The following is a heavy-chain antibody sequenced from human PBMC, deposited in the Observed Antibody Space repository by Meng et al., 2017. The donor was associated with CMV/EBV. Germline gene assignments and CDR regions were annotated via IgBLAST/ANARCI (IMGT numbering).Heavy chain of an antibody. D-gene: IGHD3-9*01. CDR2: ISSSGSWI. J-gene: IGHJ4*02. V-gene: IGHV3-21*06. Sequence: GESLKISCAASGFTFNSYGMNWVRQAPGKGLEWVSSISSSGSWIYYADSVRGRFSISRDNAKNSLYLQMNSLRAEDTAVYYCVSEPYDTLTGLPGWYFDTWGQGALVTVSS. CDR1: GFTFNSYG. CDR3: VSEPYDTLTGLPGWYFDT.